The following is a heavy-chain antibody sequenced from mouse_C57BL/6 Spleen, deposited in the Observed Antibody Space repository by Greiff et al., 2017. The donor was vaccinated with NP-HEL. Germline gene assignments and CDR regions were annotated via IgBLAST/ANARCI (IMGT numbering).Heavy chain of an antibody. Sequence: VQLKESGPGLVKPSQSLSLTCSVTGYSITSGYYWNWIRQFPGNKLEWMGYISYDGSNNYNPSLKNRISIIRDTSKNQFFLKLNSVTTEDTATYYCASYGNYAMDYWGQGTSVTVSS. CDR1: GYSITSGYY. CDR3: ASYGNYAMDY. D-gene: IGHD2-1*01. V-gene: IGHV3-6*01. J-gene: IGHJ4*01. CDR2: ISYDGSN.